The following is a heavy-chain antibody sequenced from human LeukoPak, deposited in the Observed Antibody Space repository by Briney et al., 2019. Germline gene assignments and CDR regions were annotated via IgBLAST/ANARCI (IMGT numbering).Heavy chain of an antibody. CDR2: ISSSGSTI. J-gene: IGHJ4*02. V-gene: IGHV3-11*04. D-gene: IGHD5-18*01. Sequence: LSLTCAVSGYSITSGYYWGWVRQAPGKGLEWVSYISSSGSTIYYADSVKGRFTISRDNAKNSLYLQMNSLRAEDTAVYYCAATKRGGYGYNYWGQGTLVTVSS. CDR3: AATKRGGYGYNY. CDR1: GYSITSGYY.